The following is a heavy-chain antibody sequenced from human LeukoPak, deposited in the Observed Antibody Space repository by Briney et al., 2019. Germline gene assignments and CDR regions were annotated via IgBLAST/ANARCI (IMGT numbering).Heavy chain of an antibody. J-gene: IGHJ4*02. V-gene: IGHV4-4*07. CDR1: GGSISSYY. D-gene: IGHD3-22*01. CDR2: IYTSGST. CDR3: AREGYYYDSSGYYKKFDY. Sequence: PSETLSLTCTVSGGSISSYYWSWIRQPAGKGLEWIGRIYTSGSTNYNPSLKSRVTMSVDTSKNQFSLKLSSVTAADTAVYYCAREGYYYDSSGYYKKFDYWGQGTLVTVSS.